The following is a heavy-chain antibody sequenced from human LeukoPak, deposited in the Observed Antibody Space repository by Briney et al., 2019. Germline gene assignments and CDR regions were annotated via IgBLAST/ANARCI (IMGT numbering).Heavy chain of an antibody. CDR3: ARLEGSYTSSSGFDY. Sequence: GESLKISCKSSGYSFTSYWIGWVRQMPGKGLEWMGIIYPGDSDMRYSPSFQGQVTISADKSINTAYLQWSSLKAPDTGMYYCARLEGSYTSSSGFDYWGQGTLVTVSS. CDR2: IYPGDSDM. J-gene: IGHJ4*02. D-gene: IGHD6-6*01. V-gene: IGHV5-51*01. CDR1: GYSFTSYW.